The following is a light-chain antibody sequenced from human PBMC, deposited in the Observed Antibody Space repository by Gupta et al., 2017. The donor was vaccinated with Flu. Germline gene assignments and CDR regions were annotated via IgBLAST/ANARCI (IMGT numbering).Light chain of an antibody. CDR3: QAWDSSTVV. J-gene: IGLJ2*01. CDR1: KLGDKY. CDR2: QDS. Sequence: SYELTQPPSVSVSPGQTASITCSGDKLGDKYACWYQQKPAQSPVLVIYQDSKRPSATPDRFSGSNSGTTATLTIGGTQARAEDDYYCQAWDSSTVVFGGGTKLTVL. V-gene: IGLV3-1*01.